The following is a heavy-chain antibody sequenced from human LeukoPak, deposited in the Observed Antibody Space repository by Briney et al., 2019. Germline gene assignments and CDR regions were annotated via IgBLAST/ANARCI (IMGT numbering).Heavy chain of an antibody. J-gene: IGHJ6*04. CDR1: GGSISSGGYY. CDR2: IYYSGST. Sequence: SQTLSLTCTVSGGSISSGGYYWSWIRQHPGKGLEWIGYIYYSGSTYYNPSLKSRVTISVDTSKNQFSLKLSSVTAADTAVYYCARVDYGDYYYYGMDVWGKGTTVTVSS. CDR3: ARVDYGDYYYYGMDV. V-gene: IGHV4-31*03. D-gene: IGHD4-17*01.